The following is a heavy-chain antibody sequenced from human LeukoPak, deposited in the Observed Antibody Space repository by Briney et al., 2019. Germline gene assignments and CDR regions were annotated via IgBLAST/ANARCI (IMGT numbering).Heavy chain of an antibody. J-gene: IGHJ4*02. V-gene: IGHV3-7*01. D-gene: IGHD5-18*01. CDR1: GFSLSGYW. Sequence: HPGGSLRLPCAASGFSLSGYWMTWVRQAPGKGLEWVARLHADGVEQNYVDSVTGRFTMSRGNAKNSLDLQMNSLRVEDTAVSYCARGGYSFDYLGQGTLVAVSS. CDR2: LHADGVEQ. CDR3: ARGGYSFDY.